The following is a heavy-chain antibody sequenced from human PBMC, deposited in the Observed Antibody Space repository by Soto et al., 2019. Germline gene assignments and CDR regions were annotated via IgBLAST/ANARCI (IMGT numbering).Heavy chain of an antibody. D-gene: IGHD6-6*01. V-gene: IGHV1-18*01. CDR2: ISAYNGNT. CDR1: GYTFTSYG. CDR3: ARITPRRPIAARPWGYWFDP. Sequence: QVQLVQSGAEVKKPGASVKVSCKASGYTFTSYGISWVRQAPGQGLEWMGWISAYNGNTNYAQKLQGRVTMTTDTATSTAYMELRSLRSDDTAVYYCARITPRRPIAARPWGYWFDPWGQGTLVTVSS. J-gene: IGHJ5*02.